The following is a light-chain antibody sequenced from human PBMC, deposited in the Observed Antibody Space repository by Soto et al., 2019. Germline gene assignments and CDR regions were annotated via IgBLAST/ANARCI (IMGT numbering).Light chain of an antibody. CDR2: GAS. V-gene: IGKV3-15*01. CDR1: QSISSSY. Sequence: EIVMTQSPATLSVSPGERATLSCRASQSISSSYLAWYQQKPGQAPRLLIYGASPRATGIPARFSGSGSGTEFTLTISNLQSEDFAVYYCQQYNNWPPLTFGGGTKVEIK. CDR3: QQYNNWPPLT. J-gene: IGKJ4*01.